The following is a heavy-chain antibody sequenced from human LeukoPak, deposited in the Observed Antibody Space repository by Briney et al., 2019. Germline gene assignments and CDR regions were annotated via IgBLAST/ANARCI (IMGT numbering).Heavy chain of an antibody. D-gene: IGHD5-24*01. CDR3: MRREGRAAYSCDY. V-gene: IGHV3-64D*08. CDR2: ISGSGIT. CDR1: GFTFSSYA. Sequence: GGSLRLSCSASGFTFSSYAMDWVRQAPGKGLESLATISGSGITLHADSVKGRFTISRDNSKNTLYLEMSNLKTEDTAVYHCMRREGRAAYSCDYWGQGTLVTVSS. J-gene: IGHJ4*02.